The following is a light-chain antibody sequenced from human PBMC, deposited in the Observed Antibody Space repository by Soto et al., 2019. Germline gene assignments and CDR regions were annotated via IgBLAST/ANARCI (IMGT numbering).Light chain of an antibody. CDR3: QQYNSYPWT. J-gene: IGKJ1*01. CDR1: QSISSW. Sequence: QSPSTLSASVGDRVTITCRASQSISSWLAWYQQKPGRAPKLLIYDASSLESGVPSRFSGSGSGTEFTLTISSLQPDDFATYYCQQYNSYPWTFGQGTKV. V-gene: IGKV1-5*01. CDR2: DAS.